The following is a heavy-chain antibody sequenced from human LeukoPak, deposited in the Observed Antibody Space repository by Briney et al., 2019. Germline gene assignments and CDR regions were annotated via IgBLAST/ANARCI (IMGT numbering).Heavy chain of an antibody. Sequence: SETLSLTCTVSGGSISSSSYYWGWIRQPPGKGLEWIGSIYYSGSTYYNPSLKSRVTISVDTSKNQFSLKLSSVTAADTAVYYCAREVAVRYYYYYYMDVWGKGTTVTVSS. D-gene: IGHD5-12*01. CDR2: IYYSGST. CDR1: GGSISSSSYY. V-gene: IGHV4-39*07. CDR3: AREVAVRYYYYYYMDV. J-gene: IGHJ6*03.